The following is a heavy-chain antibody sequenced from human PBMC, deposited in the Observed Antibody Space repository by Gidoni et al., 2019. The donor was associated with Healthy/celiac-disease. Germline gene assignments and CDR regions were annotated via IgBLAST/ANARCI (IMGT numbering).Heavy chain of an antibody. CDR2: ISYDGSNK. CDR3: ARDKPDYYDSSGYLMDV. D-gene: IGHD3-22*01. V-gene: IGHV3-30-3*01. Sequence: QVQLVESGGGVVQPGRSLRLSCAASGFTFSSSAMHWVRQAPGKGLEWVAVISYDGSNKYYADSVKGRFTISRDNSKNTLYLQMNSLRAEDTAVYYCARDKPDYYDSSGYLMDVWGQGTTVTVSS. CDR1: GFTFSSSA. J-gene: IGHJ6*02.